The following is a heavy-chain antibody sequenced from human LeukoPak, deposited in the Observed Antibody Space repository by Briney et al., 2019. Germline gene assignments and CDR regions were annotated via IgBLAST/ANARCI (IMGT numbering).Heavy chain of an antibody. CDR2: INSDGSST. J-gene: IGHJ4*02. D-gene: IGHD2-2*01. Sequence: GGSLRLSCVASRFTVSSNFMSWVRQAPGKGLVSVSRINSDGSSTRYSDSVRGRFTISRDNAKNTLYLQMNSLRADDTAVYYCARDWYYAIDYWGQGTLVTVSS. CDR1: RFTVSSNF. CDR3: ARDWYYAIDY. V-gene: IGHV3-74*01.